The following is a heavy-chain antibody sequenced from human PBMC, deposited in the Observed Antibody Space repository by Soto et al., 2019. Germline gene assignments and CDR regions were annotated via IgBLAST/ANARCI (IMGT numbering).Heavy chain of an antibody. CDR2: IHPGGSEK. CDR1: GFTFSTSW. J-gene: IGHJ5*01. Sequence: EVQLVESGGDLVQPGGSLTLSCAASGFTFSTSWMSWVRQVPGKGLEWVAHIHPGGSEKYYLDSVKGRFTISRDNAVNSLYLQINSLRAEATAVYYCARHVAAFDSRGQGTLVTVSS. D-gene: IGHD6-19*01. V-gene: IGHV3-7*01. CDR3: ARHVAAFDS.